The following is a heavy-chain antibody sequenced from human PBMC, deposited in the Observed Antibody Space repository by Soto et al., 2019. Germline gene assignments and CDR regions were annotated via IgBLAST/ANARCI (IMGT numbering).Heavy chain of an antibody. V-gene: IGHV3-7*01. J-gene: IGHJ6*02. Sequence: EVQLVESGGGLVQPGGSLRLSCAASGFTFSSYWISWVRQAPGKGLEWVANIKEDGSEKYYVDSVKGRFTISRDNAKNSYLPMNSLRAEDTAVYYCARGHYGMDVWGQGTTVTVSS. CDR1: GFTFSSYW. CDR2: IKEDGSEK. CDR3: ARGHYGMDV.